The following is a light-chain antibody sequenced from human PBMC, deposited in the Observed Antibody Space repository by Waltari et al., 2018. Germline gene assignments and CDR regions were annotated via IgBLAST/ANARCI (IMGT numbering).Light chain of an antibody. J-gene: IGKJ1*01. V-gene: IGKV3-15*01. CDR2: GAS. Sequence: EIVMTQSPATLSVSPGERATLSCRASQSVSSNLAWYQQKPGQAPRLPVYGASTRATGIPARFSGSGSGTEFTLTISSLQSEDFVVYYCQQYNNWPKTFGQGTKVEIK. CDR1: QSVSSN. CDR3: QQYNNWPKT.